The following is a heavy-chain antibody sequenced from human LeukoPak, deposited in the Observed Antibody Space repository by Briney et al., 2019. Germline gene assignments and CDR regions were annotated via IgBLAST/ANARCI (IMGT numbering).Heavy chain of an antibody. V-gene: IGHV3-23*01. D-gene: IGHD3-10*01. CDR1: GFTFSSYA. Sequence: GGSLRLSCAASGFTFSSYAMSWVRQAPGKGLEWVSAISGSGGSTYYADSVKGRFTISRDNSKNTLYLQMNSLRAEDTAVYYFAKDLFGYYGSGSYAWYYGMDVWGQGTTVTVSS. CDR3: AKDLFGYYGSGSYAWYYGMDV. J-gene: IGHJ6*02. CDR2: ISGSGGST.